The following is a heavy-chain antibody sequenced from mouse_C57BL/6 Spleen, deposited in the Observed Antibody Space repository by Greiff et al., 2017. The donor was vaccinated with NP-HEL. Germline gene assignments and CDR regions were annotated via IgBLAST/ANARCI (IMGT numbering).Heavy chain of an antibody. D-gene: IGHD1-1*01. V-gene: IGHV1-76*01. J-gene: IGHJ4*01. CDR2: IYPGSGNT. CDR1: GYTFTDYY. Sequence: VQLQQSGAELVRPGASVKLSCKASGYTFTDYYINWVKQRPGQGLEWIARIYPGSGNTYYNEKFKGKATLTAEKSSSTAYMQLSSLTSEDSAVYFCARSCGYYGKAMDYWGQGTSVTVSS. CDR3: ARSCGYYGKAMDY.